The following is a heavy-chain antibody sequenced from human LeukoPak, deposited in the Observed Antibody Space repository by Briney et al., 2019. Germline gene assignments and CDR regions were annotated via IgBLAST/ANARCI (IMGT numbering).Heavy chain of an antibody. CDR2: IYYSGST. V-gene: IGHV4-59*08. Sequence: SETLSLTCTVSDGSISSYYWSWIRQPPGKGLEWIGYIYYSGSTNYKSSLKSRVTISVDTSKNQFSLKLSSVTAADTAVYYCARPGRYTYWYFDLWGRGTLVTVSS. D-gene: IGHD1-26*01. J-gene: IGHJ2*01. CDR3: ARPGRYTYWYFDL. CDR1: DGSISSYY.